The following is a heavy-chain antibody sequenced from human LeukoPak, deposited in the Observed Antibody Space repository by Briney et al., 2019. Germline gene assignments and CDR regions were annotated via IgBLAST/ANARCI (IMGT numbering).Heavy chain of an antibody. Sequence: GRSLRLSCAASGFTFDDYAMHWVRQAPGKGLEWVSGISWNSDSIGYADSVKGRFTISRDNAKNSLYLQMNSLRAEDMALYYCAKGDRGEWLPPDYWGQGTLVTVSS. D-gene: IGHD5-12*01. V-gene: IGHV3-9*03. CDR2: ISWNSDSI. CDR1: GFTFDDYA. J-gene: IGHJ4*02. CDR3: AKGDRGEWLPPDY.